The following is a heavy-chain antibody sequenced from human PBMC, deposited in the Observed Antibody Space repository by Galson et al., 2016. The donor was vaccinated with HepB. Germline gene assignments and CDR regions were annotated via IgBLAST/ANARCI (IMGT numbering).Heavy chain of an antibody. J-gene: IGHJ4*02. D-gene: IGHD5-12*01. V-gene: IGHV3-30*02. CDR2: IRYDGSDV. Sequence: SPRLSCAASGFTFSNFGMHWVRQAPGTGLDWVAFIRYDGSDVYYEDSVKGRFTISRDNSKNTLDLQMNSLRAEDTAVYYCAREVEYSSSQFDYWGKGHLVTVSS. CDR1: GFTFSNFG. CDR3: AREVEYSSSQFDY.